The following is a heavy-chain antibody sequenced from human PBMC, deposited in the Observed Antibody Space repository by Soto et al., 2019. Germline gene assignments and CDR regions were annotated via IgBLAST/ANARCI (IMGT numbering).Heavy chain of an antibody. D-gene: IGHD3-9*01. V-gene: IGHV1-18*01. CDR1: GYTFTSYG. CDR3: ARGRLRYFDWLLRIDNWFDP. CDR2: ISAYNGNT. J-gene: IGHJ5*02. Sequence: ASVKVSCKASGYTFTSYGISWVRQAPGQGLEWMGWISAYNGNTNYAQKLQGRVTMTTDTSTSTAYMELRSLRSDDTAVYYCARGRLRYFDWLLRIDNWFDPWGQGTLVTVSS.